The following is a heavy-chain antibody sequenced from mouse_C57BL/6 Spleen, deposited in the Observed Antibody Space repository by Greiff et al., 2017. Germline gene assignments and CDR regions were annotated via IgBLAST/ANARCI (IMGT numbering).Heavy chain of an antibody. CDR3: ARCGGRDAMDY. J-gene: IGHJ4*01. CDR2: IRNKANGYTT. D-gene: IGHD3-3*01. Sequence: EVQLQESGGGLVQPGGSLSLSCAASGFTFTDYYMSWVRQPPGKALEWLGFIRNKANGYTTEYSASVKGRFTISRDNSQSILYLQMNALRAEDSATYYCARCGGRDAMDYWGQGTSVTVSS. V-gene: IGHV7-3*01. CDR1: GFTFTDYY.